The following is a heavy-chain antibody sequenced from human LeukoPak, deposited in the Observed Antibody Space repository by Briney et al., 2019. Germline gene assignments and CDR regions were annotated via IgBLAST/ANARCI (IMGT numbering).Heavy chain of an antibody. Sequence: GSLRLSCAASGFTVSSSSMNWVRLGPGKGLEWVSVISSYCNTYYADSGKGRFTISRDNSRNTLSLQMHGLRADDTAVYYCARGQEQFSSPWQWGPRRKNFYYYGMDVWGQGTTVTVSS. CDR3: ARGQEQFSSPWQWGPRRKNFYYYGMDV. D-gene: IGHD6-19*01. V-gene: IGHV3-66*01. CDR1: GFTVSSSS. CDR2: ISSYCNT. J-gene: IGHJ6*02.